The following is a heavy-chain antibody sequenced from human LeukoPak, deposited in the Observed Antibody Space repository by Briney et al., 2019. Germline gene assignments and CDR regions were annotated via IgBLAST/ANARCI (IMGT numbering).Heavy chain of an antibody. CDR2: IYSSGST. CDR3: ARVLGWAAFDY. D-gene: IGHD2-15*01. Sequence: SETLSLTCTVSGGSISSFYWSWFRQPAGKGLEWIGRIYSSGSTNYNPSLKSRVTMSVDTSKNQFSLKLSSVTAADTAEYYCARVLGWAAFDYWGQGTLVTVSS. J-gene: IGHJ4*02. CDR1: GGSISSFY. V-gene: IGHV4-4*07.